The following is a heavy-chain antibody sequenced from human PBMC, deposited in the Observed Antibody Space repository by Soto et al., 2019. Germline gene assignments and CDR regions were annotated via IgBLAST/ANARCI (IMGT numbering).Heavy chain of an antibody. J-gene: IGHJ4*02. CDR2: ISGSGFKK. CDR1: GFIFENFG. CDR3: AKDRDDDYVDY. Sequence: GGSLRLSCAASGFIFENFGMSWVRQAPGKGLEWISSISGSGFKKYYADSVKGRFTISRDNSKNTLYLQMNSLRAEDTAVYYCAKDRDDDYVDYWGQGTLVTVSS. D-gene: IGHD3-10*01. V-gene: IGHV3-23*01.